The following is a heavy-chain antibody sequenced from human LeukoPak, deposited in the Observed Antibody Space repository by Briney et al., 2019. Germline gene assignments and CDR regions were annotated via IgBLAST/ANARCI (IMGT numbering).Heavy chain of an antibody. J-gene: IGHJ4*02. V-gene: IGHV1-46*01. Sequence: ASVKVSCKASGYTFTSYYIQWVRRAPGQGLDWMGIINPSGGSTTYAQKFRGRVTMTRDTSTSTVYMELSSLRSEDTAVYYCVSFVAAAGKEVDYWGQGTLVTVSS. D-gene: IGHD6-13*01. CDR2: INPSGGST. CDR3: VSFVAAAGKEVDY. CDR1: GYTFTSYY.